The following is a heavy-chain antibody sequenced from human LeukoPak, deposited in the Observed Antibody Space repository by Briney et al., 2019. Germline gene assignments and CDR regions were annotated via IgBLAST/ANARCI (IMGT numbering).Heavy chain of an antibody. V-gene: IGHV4-31*03. CDR1: AGSIRSGGYY. CDR3: ARWTNSDYDSAFDS. CDR2: IHYTGST. D-gene: IGHD5-12*01. Sequence: LSLTCTVSAGSIRSGGYYWTWIRQHPGKGLEWMGYIHYTGSTYYNPSLKSRVSISVDTYKNQFSLKLYSVTAADTAVYYCARWTNSDYDSAFDSWGQGTLVTVSS. J-gene: IGHJ4*02.